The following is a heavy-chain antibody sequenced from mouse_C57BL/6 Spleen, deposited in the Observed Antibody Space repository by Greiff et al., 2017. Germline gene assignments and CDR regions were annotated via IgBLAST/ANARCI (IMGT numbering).Heavy chain of an antibody. Sequence: VHLVESGGGLVQPGGSLSLSCAASGFTFTDYYMSWVRQPPGKALEWLGFIRNKANGYTTEYSASVKGRFTISRDNSQSIIYLQMNALRAEDSATYYCARSISLTGNAMDYWGQGTSVTVSS. CDR1: GFTFTDYY. CDR3: ARSISLTGNAMDY. CDR2: IRNKANGYTT. J-gene: IGHJ4*01. D-gene: IGHD4-1*01. V-gene: IGHV7-3*01.